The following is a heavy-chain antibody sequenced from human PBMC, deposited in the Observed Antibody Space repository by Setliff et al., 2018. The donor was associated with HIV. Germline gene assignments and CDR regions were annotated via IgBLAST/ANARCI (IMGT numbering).Heavy chain of an antibody. CDR1: GYTLTSYD. CDR3: AREIGDYYDSSGYYPPTDYYYGMDV. Sequence: GASVKVSCKASGYTLTSYDISWVRQAPGQGLEWMGWISAYNGNTNYAQKLQGRVTMTTDTSTSTDYMELRSLRSDDTAVYYCAREIGDYYDSSGYYPPTDYYYGMDVWGQGTTVTVSS. V-gene: IGHV1-18*01. J-gene: IGHJ6*02. CDR2: ISAYNGNT. D-gene: IGHD3-22*01.